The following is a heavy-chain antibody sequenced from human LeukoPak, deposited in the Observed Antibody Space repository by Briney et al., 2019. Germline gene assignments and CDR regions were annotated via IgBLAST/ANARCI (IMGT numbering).Heavy chain of an antibody. CDR1: GYSFTSYW. D-gene: IGHD3-22*01. J-gene: IGHJ3*02. CDR2: IYPGDSDT. V-gene: IGHV5-51*01. Sequence: GESLKISCKGSGYSFTSYWIGWVRQMPGKGLEWMGIIYPGDSDTRYSPSFQGQVTISADKSISTAYLQWSSLKASDTAMYYCARHGTYYDSSGYYFAFDICGQGTMVTVSS. CDR3: ARHGTYYDSSGYYFAFDI.